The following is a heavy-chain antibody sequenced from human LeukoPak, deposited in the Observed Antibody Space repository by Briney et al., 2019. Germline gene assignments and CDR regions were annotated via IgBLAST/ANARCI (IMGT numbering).Heavy chain of an antibody. J-gene: IGHJ4*02. D-gene: IGHD6-19*01. Sequence: PGGSLRLAWAASGFSFSSYAMSWVRQAPGKGLEWVSSIRGSGDNTYYAESVKGRFTISRDNSKKTLFLQMNSLRAEDTAVFYCAKRSGYTTGWFFDFWGQGTLVTVSS. CDR2: IRGSGDNT. CDR3: AKRSGYTTGWFFDF. CDR1: GFSFSSYA. V-gene: IGHV3-23*01.